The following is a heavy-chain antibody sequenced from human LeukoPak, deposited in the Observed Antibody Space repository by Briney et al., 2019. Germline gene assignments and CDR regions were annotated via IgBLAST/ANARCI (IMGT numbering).Heavy chain of an antibody. CDR3: ARVYYDSSGYYYWDY. Sequence: GGSLRLSCAASGFTFSSYSMNWVRQAPGKGPEWVSPISSSSSYIYYADSVKGRFTISRDNAKNSLYLQMNSLRAEDTAVYYCARVYYDSSGYYYWDYWGQGTLVTVSS. CDR1: GFTFSSYS. V-gene: IGHV3-21*01. D-gene: IGHD3-22*01. CDR2: ISSSSSYI. J-gene: IGHJ4*02.